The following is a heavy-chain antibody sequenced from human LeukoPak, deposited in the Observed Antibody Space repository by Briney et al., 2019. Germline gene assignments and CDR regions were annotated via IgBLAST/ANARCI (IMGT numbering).Heavy chain of an antibody. D-gene: IGHD6-19*01. Sequence: NPSETLSLTCIVSGGSISSSRYYWGWIRQSPGKGLEWIGSIYYSGSTYYNPSLKSRVTISVDTSKNQFSLKLISVTAADTALYYCARHVPRGGAVAGEFAYWGQGALVTVSS. CDR2: IYYSGST. CDR1: GGSISSSRYY. J-gene: IGHJ4*02. CDR3: ARHVPRGGAVAGEFAY. V-gene: IGHV4-39*01.